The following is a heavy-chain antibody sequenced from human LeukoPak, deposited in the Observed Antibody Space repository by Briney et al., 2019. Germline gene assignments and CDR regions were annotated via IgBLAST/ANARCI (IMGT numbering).Heavy chain of an antibody. CDR1: GGSISSRSYC. CDR2: IYYSGST. J-gene: IGHJ5*02. Sequence: PSETLSLTCTVSGGSISSRSYCWGWIRQPPGKGLEWIGSIYYSGSTYYNPSLKSRVTISVDTSKNQFSLKLSSVTAADTAVYYCARHGHQSSYDILTGYFSDNWFDPWGQGTLVTVSS. D-gene: IGHD3-9*01. CDR3: ARHGHQSSYDILTGYFSDNWFDP. V-gene: IGHV4-39*01.